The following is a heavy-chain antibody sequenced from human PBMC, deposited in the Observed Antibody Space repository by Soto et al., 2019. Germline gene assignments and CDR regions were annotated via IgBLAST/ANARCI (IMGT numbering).Heavy chain of an antibody. V-gene: IGHV3-23*01. CDR1: GFTFSNYA. D-gene: IGHD6-13*01. Sequence: EVQLLESGGGLVQPGGSLRLSCAASGFTFSNYAMTWVRQAPGKGLEWVSVITGSGGGTYFVDSVKGRFTISRDNSKNTVYLQMNSLRAVYTAVYYCAKRPLTAAGFDYWGQGTLVTVSS. CDR3: AKRPLTAAGFDY. CDR2: ITGSGGGT. J-gene: IGHJ4*02.